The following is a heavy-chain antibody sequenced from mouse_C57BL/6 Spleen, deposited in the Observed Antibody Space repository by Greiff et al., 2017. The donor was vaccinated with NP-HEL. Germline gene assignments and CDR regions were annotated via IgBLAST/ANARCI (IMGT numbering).Heavy chain of an antibody. V-gene: IGHV1-82*01. J-gene: IGHJ3*01. CDR2: IYPGDGDT. Sequence: QVQLQQSGPELVKPGASVKISCKASGYAFSSSWMNWVKQRPGKGLEWIGRIYPGDGDTNYNGKFKGKATLTADKSSSTAYMQLSSLTSEDSAVYFCAGTAQASAWFAYWGQGTLVTVSA. CDR1: GYAFSSSW. CDR3: AGTAQASAWFAY. D-gene: IGHD3-2*02.